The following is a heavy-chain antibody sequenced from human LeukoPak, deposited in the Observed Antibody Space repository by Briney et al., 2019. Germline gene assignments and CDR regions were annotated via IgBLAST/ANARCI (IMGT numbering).Heavy chain of an antibody. V-gene: IGHV3-48*02. CDR2: ISSGSSTI. CDR1: GFTFSSYS. CDR3: ARENIVVVTAIRDAFDI. D-gene: IGHD2-21*02. Sequence: GGSLRLSCAASGFTFSSYSMNWVRQAPGKGLEWVSYISSGSSTIYYADSVKGRFTISRDNAKNSLCLQMNSPRDEDTAVYYCARENIVVVTAIRDAFDIWGQGTMVTVSS. J-gene: IGHJ3*02.